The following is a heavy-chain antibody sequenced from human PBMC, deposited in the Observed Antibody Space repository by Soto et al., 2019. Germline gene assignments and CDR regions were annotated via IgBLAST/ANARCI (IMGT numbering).Heavy chain of an antibody. D-gene: IGHD3-22*01. J-gene: IGHJ3*02. CDR1: GFTFRSFT. CDR2: ISSSSYI. V-gene: IGHV3-21*01. CDR3: ARDKTYYYDSSGPKPPDAFDI. Sequence: GGSLRLSCAASGFTFRSFTMNWVRQAPGKGLEWVSTISSSSYIYYADSVKGRFTISRDNAKNSLYLQMNSLRAEDTAVYYCARDKTYYYDSSGPKPPDAFDIWGQGTMVTVSS.